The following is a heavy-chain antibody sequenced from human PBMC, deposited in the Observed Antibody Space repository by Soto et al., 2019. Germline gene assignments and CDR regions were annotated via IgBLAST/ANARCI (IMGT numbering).Heavy chain of an antibody. D-gene: IGHD2-2*01. CDR2: IKQDGSER. V-gene: IGHV3-7*01. Sequence: GGSLRLSCAASGFTFSTYWMTWVRQAPGKGLEWVANIKQDGSERHYVDSVKGRFTISRDNAGNSLYLQMNSLRAEDTAVYYCARDHDPAQPPSENCIKNNCYAGSLGHWGQGTLVTVSS. J-gene: IGHJ4*02. CDR1: GFTFSTYW. CDR3: ARDHDPAQPPSENCIKNNCYAGSLGH.